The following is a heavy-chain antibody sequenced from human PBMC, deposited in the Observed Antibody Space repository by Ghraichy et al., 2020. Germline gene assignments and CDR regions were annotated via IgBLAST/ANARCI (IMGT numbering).Heavy chain of an antibody. J-gene: IGHJ4*02. CDR2: IYYSGST. CDR1: GGSISSSSYY. CDR3: ARLFSSGCPKREHDY. Sequence: SETLSLTCTVSGGSISSSSYYWGWIRQPPGKGLEWIGSIYYSGSTYYNPSLKSRVTISVDTSKNQFSLKLSSVTAADTAVYYCARLFSSGCPKREHDYWGQGTLVTVSS. D-gene: IGHD6-19*01. V-gene: IGHV4-39*01.